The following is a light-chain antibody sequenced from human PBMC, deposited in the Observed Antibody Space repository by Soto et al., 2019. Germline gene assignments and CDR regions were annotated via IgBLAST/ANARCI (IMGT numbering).Light chain of an antibody. CDR1: QRVLFSSNNKNY. CDR2: GAS. CDR3: QQYYSSPRT. J-gene: IGKJ1*01. V-gene: IGKV4-1*01. Sequence: DILLTQSPDSLAVSLGERATINCKSSQRVLFSSNNKNYLGRYQQKPGQPPKLLIYGASTRESGVPDRFSGSGSGTDFTLTISSLQAEDVAVYYCQQYYSSPRTFGQGTKVDNK.